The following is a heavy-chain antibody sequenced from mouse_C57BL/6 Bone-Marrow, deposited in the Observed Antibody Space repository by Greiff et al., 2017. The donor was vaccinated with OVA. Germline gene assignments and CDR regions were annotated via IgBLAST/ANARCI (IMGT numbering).Heavy chain of an antibody. CDR3: ARDGNPWYFDV. J-gene: IGHJ1*03. CDR1: GYTFTSYW. CDR2: IYPSDSET. V-gene: IGHV1-61*01. Sequence: QVQLQQSGAELVRPGSSVKLSCKASGYTFTSYWMDWVKQRPGQGLEWIGNIYPSDSETHYNQKFKDKATLTVDKSSSTAYMQLSSLTSEDSAVYYCARDGNPWYFDVWGTGTTVTVSS.